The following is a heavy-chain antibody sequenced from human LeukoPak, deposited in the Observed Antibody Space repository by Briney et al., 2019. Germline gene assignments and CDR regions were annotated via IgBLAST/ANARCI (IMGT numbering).Heavy chain of an antibody. V-gene: IGHV4-34*01. J-gene: IGHJ4*02. CDR1: GGSFSGYY. CDR2: INHSGST. CDR3: ARVTTYYDFWSGHYYFDY. D-gene: IGHD3-3*01. Sequence: SETLSLTCAVYGGSFSGYYWSWIRQPPGKGREWIGEINHSGSTNYNPSLKSRVTISVDTSKYQFSLKLSSVTAADTAVYYCARVTTYYDFWSGHYYFDYWGQGTLVTVSS.